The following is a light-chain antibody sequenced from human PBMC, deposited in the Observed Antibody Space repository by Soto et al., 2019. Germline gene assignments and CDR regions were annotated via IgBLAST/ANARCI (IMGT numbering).Light chain of an antibody. CDR3: SSYTSSSTYV. Sequence: QSALTQPASVSGSPGQSIAISCTGTSSDVGGYNYVSWYQQYPGKAPKLIIYDVTNRPSWVSNRFSGSKSGNTASLTISGLQAEDEADYYCSSYTSSSTYVFGTGTKVTVL. CDR2: DVT. V-gene: IGLV2-14*01. CDR1: SSDVGGYNY. J-gene: IGLJ1*01.